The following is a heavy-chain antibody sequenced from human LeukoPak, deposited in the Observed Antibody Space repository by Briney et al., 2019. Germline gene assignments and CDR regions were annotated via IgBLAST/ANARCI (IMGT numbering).Heavy chain of an antibody. CDR1: GYTFTSYG. Sequence: GASVKVSCKASGYTFTSYGISWVRQAPGQGLEWMGWISAYNGNTNYAQKLLGRVTMTTDTSTSTAYMELRSLRSDDTAVYYCARGPPIAATIGSGWFDPWGQGTLVTVSS. V-gene: IGHV1-18*01. D-gene: IGHD5-12*01. J-gene: IGHJ5*02. CDR3: ARGPPIAATIGSGWFDP. CDR2: ISAYNGNT.